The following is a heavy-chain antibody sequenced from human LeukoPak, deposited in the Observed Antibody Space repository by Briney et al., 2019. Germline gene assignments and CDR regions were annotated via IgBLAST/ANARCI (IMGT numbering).Heavy chain of an antibody. V-gene: IGHV4-30-4*01. J-gene: IGHJ4*02. Sequence: SQTLSLTCTVSGGSLSSGDYYWSWIRQPPGTGLEWIGYIYYSGSTYYNPSLKSRVTISVDTSKNQFSLKLSSVTAADTAVYYCARVSHDILTGYYAIDYWGQGTLVTVSS. D-gene: IGHD3-9*01. CDR2: IYYSGST. CDR1: GGSLSSGDYY. CDR3: ARVSHDILTGYYAIDY.